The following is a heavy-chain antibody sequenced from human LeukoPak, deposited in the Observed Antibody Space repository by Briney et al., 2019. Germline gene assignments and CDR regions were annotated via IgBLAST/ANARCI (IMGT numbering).Heavy chain of an antibody. CDR1: GFTFSYFG. CDR3: TTDGGEGYSGSYSDAFDI. V-gene: IGHV3-30*03. CDR2: ISYDGVNQ. Sequence: GGSLRLSCAASGFTFSYFGMHWVRQAPGKGLEWVALISYDGVNQHFADSVKGRFTISRDNSKNTMYLQMNSLKTEDTAVYYCTTDGGEGYSGSYSDAFDIWGQGTMVTVSS. J-gene: IGHJ3*02. D-gene: IGHD1-26*01.